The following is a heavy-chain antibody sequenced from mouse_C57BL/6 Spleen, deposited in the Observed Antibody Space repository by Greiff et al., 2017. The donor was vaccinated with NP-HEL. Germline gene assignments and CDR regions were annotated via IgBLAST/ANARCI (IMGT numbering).Heavy chain of an antibody. Sequence: QVQLQQPGAELVKPGASVKLSCKASGYTFTSYWMHWVKQRPGQGLEWIGMIHPNSGSTNYNEKFKSKATLTVDKSSSTAYMQLSSLTSEDSAVYYCARSPDYYGSSWKNFDYWGQGTTLTVSS. CDR3: ARSPDYYGSSWKNFDY. V-gene: IGHV1-64*01. CDR1: GYTFTSYW. CDR2: IHPNSGST. D-gene: IGHD1-1*01. J-gene: IGHJ2*01.